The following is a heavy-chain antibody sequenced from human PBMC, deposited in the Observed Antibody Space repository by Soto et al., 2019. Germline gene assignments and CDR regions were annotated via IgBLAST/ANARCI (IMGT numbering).Heavy chain of an antibody. CDR2: IYPGDSDT. V-gene: IGHV5-51*01. CDR1: GYNFTSYW. J-gene: IGHJ6*03. CDR3: ARLPGNDFWSGYYYYMDV. D-gene: IGHD3-3*01. Sequence: GESLKISCKGSGYNFTSYWIGWVRQMPGKGLEWMGIIYPGDSDTRYSPSFQGQVTISADKSISTAYLQWSSLKASDTAMYYCARLPGNDFWSGYYYYMDVWGKGTTVTVSS.